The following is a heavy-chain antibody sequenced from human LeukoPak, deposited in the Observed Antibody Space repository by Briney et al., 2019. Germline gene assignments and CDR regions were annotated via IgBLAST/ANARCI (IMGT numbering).Heavy chain of an antibody. V-gene: IGHV3-23*01. CDR1: GFTFSSYS. J-gene: IGHJ4*02. CDR2: ISGSGGST. Sequence: GGSLRLSCAASGFTFSSYSMKWVRQAPGKGLEWVSAISGSGGSTYYADSVKGRFTISRDNSKNTLYLQMNSLRAEDTAVYYCAKDRDYYGSGSYSHFDYWGQGTLVTVSS. D-gene: IGHD3-10*01. CDR3: AKDRDYYGSGSYSHFDY.